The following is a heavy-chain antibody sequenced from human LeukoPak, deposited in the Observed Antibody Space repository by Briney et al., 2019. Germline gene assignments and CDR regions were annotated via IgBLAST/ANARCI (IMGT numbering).Heavy chain of an antibody. CDR1: GFTFSSYW. Sequence: PGGSLRLSCAASGFTFSSYWMSWVRQAPGKGLEWVSAISGSGGSTYYADSVKGRFTISRDNSKNTLYLQMNSLRAEDTAVYYCAKSGLYYYGSGSSAEFDYWGQGTLVTVSS. D-gene: IGHD3-10*01. V-gene: IGHV3-23*01. CDR3: AKSGLYYYGSGSSAEFDY. CDR2: ISGSGGST. J-gene: IGHJ4*02.